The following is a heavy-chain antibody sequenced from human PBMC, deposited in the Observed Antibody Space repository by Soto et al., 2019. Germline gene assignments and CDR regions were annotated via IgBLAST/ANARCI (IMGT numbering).Heavy chain of an antibody. CDR2: ITPISGTT. CDR1: GDTFNNYA. CDR3: ATGPLRRTSGYGYWQFDS. V-gene: IGHV1-69*01. J-gene: IGHJ4*02. Sequence: QVQLVQSGAEVKDPGSSVTVSCKNSGDTFNNYAVSWVRQAPGHGLEWVGGITPISGTTAYAQKFQGRVTVTADEAASTAYMELRSLTSEDTAVYFCATGPLRRTSGYGYWQFDSWGEESLVTVSP. D-gene: IGHD5-18*01.